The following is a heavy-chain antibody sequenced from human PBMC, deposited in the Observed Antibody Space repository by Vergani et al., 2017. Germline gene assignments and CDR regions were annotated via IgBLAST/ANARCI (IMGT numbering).Heavy chain of an antibody. V-gene: IGHV4-34*01. CDR3: ARPHGYCSSTSCYRYYYYMDV. J-gene: IGHJ6*03. CDR2: INHSGST. CDR1: GGSFSGYY. D-gene: IGHD2-2*01. Sequence: QVQLQESGPGLVKPSETLSLTCAVYGGSFSGYYWSWIRQPPGKGLEWIGEINHSGSTNYNPSLKSRVTISVDTSKNQFSLKLSSVTAADTAVYYCARPHGYCSSTSCYRYYYYMDVWGKGTTVTVSS.